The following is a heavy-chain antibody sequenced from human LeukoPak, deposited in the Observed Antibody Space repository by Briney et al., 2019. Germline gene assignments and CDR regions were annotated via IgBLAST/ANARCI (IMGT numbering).Heavy chain of an antibody. V-gene: IGHV3-23*01. CDR2: ISGSGGST. CDR3: AKASAMIVVVSKHFDY. Sequence: GGSLRLSCEASGFIFSNYWMIWVRQAPGKGLEWVSAISGSGGSTYYADSVKGRFTISRDNSKNTLYLQMNSLRAEDTAVYYCAKASAMIVVVSKHFDYWGQGTLVTVSS. J-gene: IGHJ4*02. CDR1: GFIFSNYW. D-gene: IGHD3-22*01.